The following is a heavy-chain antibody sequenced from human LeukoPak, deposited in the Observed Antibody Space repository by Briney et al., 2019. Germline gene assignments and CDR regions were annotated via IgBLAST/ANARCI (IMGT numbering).Heavy chain of an antibody. J-gene: IGHJ4*02. CDR3: ATKGYCSSTSCPPVLDY. D-gene: IGHD2-2*01. CDR1: GYTFTIYD. V-gene: IGHV1-8*01. CDR2: MNPNSGNT. Sequence: GASVKVSYKSSGYTFTIYDINWVRQAPGQGLGWMGWMNPNSGNTGYAQKFQGRVTMTRNTSISTAYMELSSLRSEDTAVYYCATKGYCSSTSCPPVLDYWGQGTLVTVSS.